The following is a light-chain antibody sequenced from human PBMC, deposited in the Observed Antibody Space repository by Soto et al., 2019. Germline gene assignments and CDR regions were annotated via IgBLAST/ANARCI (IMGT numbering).Light chain of an antibody. V-gene: IGKV1-12*01. J-gene: IGKJ1*01. CDR3: QQAKNFPWT. CDR2: TTS. Sequence: DIQMTQSPSSVSASVGDRVTITCRASEDIRTSLAWYQQTPGKAPQLLIYTTSNLQSGVPSRLSGSGFWTDFTLTISSLQPEDFAAYYCQQAKNFPWTFGQGTKVDIK. CDR1: EDIRTS.